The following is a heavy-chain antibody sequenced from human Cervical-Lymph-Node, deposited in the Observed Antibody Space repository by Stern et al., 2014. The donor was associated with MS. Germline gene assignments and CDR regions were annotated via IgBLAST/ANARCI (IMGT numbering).Heavy chain of an antibody. J-gene: IGHJ6*02. Sequence: QVQLMQSGAEVKKPGSSVKVSCKASGGTFSSFAISWVRQAPGQGLEWMGGIIPIFDTANYTQKFQGRITITADESSSTAYMELSSLRSEDTAVYYCAKNYYYYNGLDVWGQGTTVTVSS. CDR1: GGTFSSFA. V-gene: IGHV1-69*01. CDR2: IIPIFDTA. CDR3: AKNYYYYNGLDV.